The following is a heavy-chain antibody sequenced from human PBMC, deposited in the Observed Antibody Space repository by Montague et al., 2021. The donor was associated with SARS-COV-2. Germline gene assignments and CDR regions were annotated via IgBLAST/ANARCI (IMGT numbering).Heavy chain of an antibody. CDR1: GDSFSSYY. CDR2: IYHSGTT. V-gene: IGHV4-59*01. Sequence: SKTLSLTCTVSGDSFSSYYWNWIRRPPGKGLEWIGYIYHSGTTNYNPSVKSRVTISEDTSKNQFSLKLNSVTAADTAVYYCARGGGYCSGGSCYYWFDPWGQGTLVTVSS. D-gene: IGHD2-15*01. CDR3: ARGGGYCSGGSCYYWFDP. J-gene: IGHJ5*02.